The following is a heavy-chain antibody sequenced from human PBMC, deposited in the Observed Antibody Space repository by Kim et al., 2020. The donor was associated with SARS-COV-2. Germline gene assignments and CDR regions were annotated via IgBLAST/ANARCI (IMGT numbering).Heavy chain of an antibody. Sequence: GGSLRLSCAASGFTFSNAWMSWVRQAPGKGLEWVGRIKSKTDGGTTDYAAPVKGRFTISRDDSKNTLYLQMNSLKTEDTAVYYCTTDRILLWFGEPPYWGQGTLVTVSS. V-gene: IGHV3-15*01. J-gene: IGHJ4*02. CDR3: TTDRILLWFGEPPY. CDR2: IKSKTDGGTT. CDR1: GFTFSNAW. D-gene: IGHD3-10*01.